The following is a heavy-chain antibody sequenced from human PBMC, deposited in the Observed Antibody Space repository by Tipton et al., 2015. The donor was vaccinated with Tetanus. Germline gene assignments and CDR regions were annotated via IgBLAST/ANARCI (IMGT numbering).Heavy chain of an antibody. CDR3: TIAGIGVTGNRVDY. Sequence: SLRLSCAASGITFSNAWMNWVRQAPGKGLEWVGRIKSNSDGGTTNYAAPVKGRFTISRDDSKNTLYLQMNSPTTEDTAVYYCTIAGIGVTGNRVDYWGQGTLVTVSS. V-gene: IGHV3-15*06. CDR1: GITFSNAW. J-gene: IGHJ4*02. CDR2: IKSNSDGGTT. D-gene: IGHD6-19*01.